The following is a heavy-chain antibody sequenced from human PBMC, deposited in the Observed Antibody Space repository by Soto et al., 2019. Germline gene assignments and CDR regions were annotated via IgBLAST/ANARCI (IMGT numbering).Heavy chain of an antibody. V-gene: IGHV4-39*01. CDR1: GGSIRSSSYY. CDR3: ARHGGIAAAGKIDY. CDR2: IYYSGST. Sequence: SETQSLTCTVSGGSIRSSSYYWGWIRQPPGKGLEWIGSIYYSGSTYYNPSLKSRVTISVDTSKNQFSLKLSSVTAADTAVYYCARHGGIAAAGKIDYWGQGTLVTAPQ. J-gene: IGHJ4*02. D-gene: IGHD6-13*01.